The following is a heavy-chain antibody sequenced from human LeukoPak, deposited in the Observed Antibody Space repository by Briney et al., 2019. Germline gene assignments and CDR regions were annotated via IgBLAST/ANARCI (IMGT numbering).Heavy chain of an antibody. Sequence: SETLSLTCTVSGGSISSYYWSWIRQPPGKGLGWIGHIYYSGSTNYNPSLKSRVTISVDTSKNQFSLKLSSVTAADTAVYYCARDGSYGGDYFDYWGQGTLVTVSS. J-gene: IGHJ4*02. CDR1: GGSISSYY. V-gene: IGHV4-59*01. CDR2: IYYSGST. D-gene: IGHD4-23*01. CDR3: ARDGSYGGDYFDY.